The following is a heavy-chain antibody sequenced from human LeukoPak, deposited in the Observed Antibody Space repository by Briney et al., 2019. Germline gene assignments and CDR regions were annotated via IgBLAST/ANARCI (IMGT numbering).Heavy chain of an antibody. Sequence: GGSLRLSCAASGFTFSSYWMSWVRQAPGKGREWVANIKQDGSEKYYVDSVKGRFTISRDNAKNSLYLQMTSLRAEDTAVYYCASSPYAGRIYWGQGTLVTVSS. V-gene: IGHV3-7*03. CDR2: IKQDGSEK. J-gene: IGHJ4*02. CDR1: GFTFSSYW. D-gene: IGHD3-10*01. CDR3: ASSPYAGRIY.